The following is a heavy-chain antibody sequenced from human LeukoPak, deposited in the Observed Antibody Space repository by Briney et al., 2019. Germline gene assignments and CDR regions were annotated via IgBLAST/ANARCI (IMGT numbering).Heavy chain of an antibody. D-gene: IGHD2-2*01. V-gene: IGHV3-74*01. CDR2: LNNDGSST. CDR3: ARGRHCTSTSCCSKWFDP. Sequence: PGGSLRLSCEVSGFTFSSYWMHWVRQAPGKGLVWVSRLNNDGSSTSYADSVRGRFIISRDNAKNTLYLQMNSLRPEDTAVYYCARGRHCTSTSCCSKWFDPWGQGTLVTVSS. CDR1: GFTFSSYW. J-gene: IGHJ5*02.